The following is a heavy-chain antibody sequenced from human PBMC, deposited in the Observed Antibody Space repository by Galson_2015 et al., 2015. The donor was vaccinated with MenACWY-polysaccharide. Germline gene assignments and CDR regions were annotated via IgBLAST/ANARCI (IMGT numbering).Heavy chain of an antibody. D-gene: IGHD1-1*01. Sequence: SLRLSCAASGFTFTSYTMSWIRQAPGKGPEWVTVISLDGRNTYYADPVKGRFTISRDNSKNTLYLQMHDLRAGDMAVYYCVKAHETSGWNRGPGYWGQGTLVTVSS. CDR2: ISLDGRNT. CDR3: VKAHETSGWNRGPGY. CDR1: GFTFTSYT. V-gene: IGHV3-23*01. J-gene: IGHJ4*02.